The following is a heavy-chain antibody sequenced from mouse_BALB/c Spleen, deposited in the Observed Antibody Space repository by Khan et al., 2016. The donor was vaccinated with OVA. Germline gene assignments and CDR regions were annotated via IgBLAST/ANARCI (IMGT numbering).Heavy chain of an antibody. J-gene: IGHJ4*01. CDR2: ISYSGST. CDR3: ARDGSRYNYAMDY. CDR1: GYSITSDYA. Sequence: EVELVESGPGLVKPSQSLSLTCTVTGYSITSDYAWNWIRQFPGNKLEWLGYISYSGSTNYNPALKSRIPITRDTSKNQLFLQLNSVTTEDTATYYCARDGSRYNYAMDYWGQGTSVTVSS. V-gene: IGHV3-2*02. D-gene: IGHD2-3*01.